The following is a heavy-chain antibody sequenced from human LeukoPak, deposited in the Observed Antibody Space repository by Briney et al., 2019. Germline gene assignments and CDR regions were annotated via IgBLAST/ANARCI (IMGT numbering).Heavy chain of an antibody. CDR2: IYYSGST. V-gene: IGHV4-59*12. D-gene: IGHD3-22*01. CDR3: ARVYDSSTYYFDY. Sequence: SETLSLTCTVSGGSISTYYWSWIRQPPGKGLEWIGYIYYSGSTYYNPSLKSRVTISVDTSKNQFSLKLSSVTAVDTAVYYCARVYDSSTYYFDYWGQGTLVTVSS. CDR1: GGSISTYY. J-gene: IGHJ4*02.